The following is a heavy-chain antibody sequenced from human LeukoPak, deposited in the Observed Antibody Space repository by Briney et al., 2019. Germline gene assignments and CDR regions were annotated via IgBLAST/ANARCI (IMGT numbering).Heavy chain of an antibody. Sequence: GGSLRLSCAGSGFTFSTHGMNWVRQAPGKGLEWVSGISPSGDITYYADSVKGRFSISRDNSKNTVFLQMNSLRAEDTAVYYCARETSLNRYYFDYWGQGTLVTVSS. J-gene: IGHJ4*02. CDR2: ISPSGDIT. V-gene: IGHV3-23*01. CDR1: GFTFSTHG. CDR3: ARETSLNRYYFDY.